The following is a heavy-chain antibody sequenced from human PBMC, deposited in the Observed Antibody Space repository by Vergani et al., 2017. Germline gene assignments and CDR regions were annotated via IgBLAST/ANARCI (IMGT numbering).Heavy chain of an antibody. D-gene: IGHD1-26*01. V-gene: IGHV4-39*01. CDR1: GGSLTSSSYY. J-gene: IGHJ3*02. CDR2: IYYSGST. Sequence: QLQLPESGPGLVKPSETLSLTCTVSGGSLTSSSYYWGWIRQPPGKGREWLGSIYYSGSTYYNPSLKSRVTISVDTSKNQFSLNLSSVTAADTAVYDCARPLRKWDQRGLDIWGQGTMVTVSS. CDR3: ARPLRKWDQRGLDI.